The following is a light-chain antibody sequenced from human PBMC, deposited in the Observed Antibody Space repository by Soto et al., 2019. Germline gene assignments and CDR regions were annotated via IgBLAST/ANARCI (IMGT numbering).Light chain of an antibody. J-gene: IGKJ5*01. CDR1: PSVANF. Sequence: EIVLTQSPATLSLSPGERATLSFSASPSVANFVAWYQQKPGQAPRLLIYGAFNRTAGIPARFSGSGSGTDFTLTISSLEPEDFAVYYCQQRGDWPPITFGQGTRLEIK. CDR2: GAF. CDR3: QQRGDWPPIT. V-gene: IGKV3-11*01.